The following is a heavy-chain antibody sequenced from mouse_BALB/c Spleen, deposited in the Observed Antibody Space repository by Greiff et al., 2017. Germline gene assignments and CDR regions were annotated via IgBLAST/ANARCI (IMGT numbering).Heavy chain of an antibody. CDR1: GYSITSGYS. D-gene: IGHD2-1*01. V-gene: IGHV3-1*02. Sequence: EVQRVESGPDLVKPSQSLSLTCTVTGYSITSGYSWHWIRQFPGNKLEWMGYIHYSGSTNYNPSLKSRISITRDTSKNQFFLQLNSVTTEDTATYYCAREGDYYGNWDYFDYWGQGTTLTVSS. J-gene: IGHJ2*01. CDR2: IHYSGST. CDR3: AREGDYYGNWDYFDY.